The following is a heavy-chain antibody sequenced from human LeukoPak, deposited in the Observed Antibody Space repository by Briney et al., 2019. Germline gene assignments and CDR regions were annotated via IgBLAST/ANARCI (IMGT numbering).Heavy chain of an antibody. CDR1: GFTFSSYA. J-gene: IGHJ6*04. CDR2: ISSSSSYI. D-gene: IGHD6-13*01. CDR3: ARDRSSSWYPEV. Sequence: GRSLRLSCAASGFTFSSYAMHWVRQAPGKGLEWVSSISSSSSYIYYADSVKGRFTISRDNAKNSLYLQMNSLRAEDTAVYYCARDRSSSWYPEVWGKGTTVTVSS. V-gene: IGHV3-21*01.